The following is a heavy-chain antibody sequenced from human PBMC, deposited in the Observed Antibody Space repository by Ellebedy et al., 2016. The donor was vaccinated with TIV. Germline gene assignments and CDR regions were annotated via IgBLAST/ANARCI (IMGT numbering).Heavy chain of an antibody. CDR3: ARGLALPLDY. J-gene: IGHJ4*02. CDR1: GVSIGSGGYY. CDR2: NYYGGNT. Sequence: LRLXXSVSGVSIGSGGYYWSWIRQHPGKGLEWVGYNYYGGNTYYNPSLKSRVTISVDTSKNQFSLKLNSVIAADTAVYYCARGLALPLDYWGQGILVTVSS. V-gene: IGHV4-31*03.